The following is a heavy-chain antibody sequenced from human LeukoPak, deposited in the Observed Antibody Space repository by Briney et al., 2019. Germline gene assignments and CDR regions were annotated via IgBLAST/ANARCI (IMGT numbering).Heavy chain of an antibody. CDR1: GFTFSSYA. J-gene: IGHJ4*02. CDR3: AKVSYHYYGSGSYVLDY. V-gene: IGHV3-23*01. Sequence: GGSLRLSCAASGFTFSSYAMSWVRQAPGKGLEWVSAISGSGGNTYYADSVKGRFTISRDNSKNTLYLQMNSLRAEDTAVYYCAKVSYHYYGSGSYVLDYWGQGTLVTVSS. D-gene: IGHD3-10*01. CDR2: ISGSGGNT.